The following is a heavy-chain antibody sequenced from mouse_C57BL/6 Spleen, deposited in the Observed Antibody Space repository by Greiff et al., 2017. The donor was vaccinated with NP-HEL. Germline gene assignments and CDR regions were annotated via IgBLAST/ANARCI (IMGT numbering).Heavy chain of an antibody. V-gene: IGHV5-4*01. CDR1: GFTFSSYA. CDR3: ARDGYDYDGFAY. J-gene: IGHJ3*01. D-gene: IGHD2-4*01. Sequence: EVQRVESGGGLVKPGGSLKLSCAASGFTFSSYAMSWVRQTPEKRLEWVATISDGGSYTYYPDNVKGRFTISRDNAKNNLYLQMSHRKSEETAMYYCARDGYDYDGFAYWGQGTLVTVSA. CDR2: ISDGGSYT.